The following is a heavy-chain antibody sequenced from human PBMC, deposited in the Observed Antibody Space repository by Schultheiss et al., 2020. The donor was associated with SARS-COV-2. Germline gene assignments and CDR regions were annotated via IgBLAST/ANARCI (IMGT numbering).Heavy chain of an antibody. CDR1: GGTFSSYA. CDR2: IIPIFGTA. J-gene: IGHJ5*02. CDR3: ARDRGQQLVSNWFDP. D-gene: IGHD6-13*01. Sequence: SVKVSCKASGGTFSSYAISWVRQAPGQGLEWMGGIIPIFGTANYAQKFQGRVTITADESTSTAYMELRSLRSDDTAVYYCARDRGQQLVSNWFDPWGQGTLVTVSS. V-gene: IGHV1-69*13.